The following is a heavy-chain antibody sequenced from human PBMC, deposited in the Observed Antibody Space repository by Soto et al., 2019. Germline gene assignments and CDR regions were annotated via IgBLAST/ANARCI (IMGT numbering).Heavy chain of an antibody. J-gene: IGHJ6*03. V-gene: IGHV1-2*04. D-gene: IGHD5-12*01. CDR3: ARESGGATATLDYYYFYMDV. CDR2: INPNSGVT. CDR1: GDTFTDYY. Sequence: QVQLVQSGAEVKKPGASVTVSCRSSGDTFTDYYMHWVRQAPGQGLEWMGWINPNSGVTKYAQKFQGWVTMTRDTSIRTVYMQLSRLRSEDTAVHYCARESGGATATLDYYYFYMDVWGTGTTVTVSS.